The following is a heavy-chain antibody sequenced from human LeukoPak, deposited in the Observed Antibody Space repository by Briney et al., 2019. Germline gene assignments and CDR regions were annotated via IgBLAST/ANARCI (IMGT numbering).Heavy chain of an antibody. D-gene: IGHD3-22*01. V-gene: IGHV5-51*01. CDR2: IYPGDSDT. Sequence: GESLKISCKGSGYSFTSYWIGWVRQMPGKGLEWMGIIYPGDSDTRYSPSFQGQVTISADKSINTAYLQWSSLKASDTAMYYCARTYDSSGYGLGWFDPWGQGTLVTVSS. J-gene: IGHJ5*02. CDR3: ARTYDSSGYGLGWFDP. CDR1: GYSFTSYW.